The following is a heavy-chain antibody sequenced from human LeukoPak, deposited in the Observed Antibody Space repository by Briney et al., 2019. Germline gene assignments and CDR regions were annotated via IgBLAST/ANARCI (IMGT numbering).Heavy chain of an antibody. CDR2: IYYSGST. Sequence: SETLSLTCTVSGGSISSYYWSWIRQPPGKGLEWIGYIYYSGSTNYSPSLKSRVTMSVDTSKNQFSLRLSSVTAADTAVYYCARATPADGNHCFDDWGQGTLVTASS. CDR1: GGSISSYY. CDR3: ARATPADGNHCFDD. J-gene: IGHJ4*02. V-gene: IGHV4-59*01. D-gene: IGHD6-13*01.